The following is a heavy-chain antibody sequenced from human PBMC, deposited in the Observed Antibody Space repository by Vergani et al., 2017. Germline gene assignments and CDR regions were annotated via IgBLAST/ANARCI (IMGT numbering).Heavy chain of an antibody. CDR3: ARDPDYYDSSGYSAANI. CDR1: GGSFSGYY. D-gene: IGHD3-22*01. V-gene: IGHV4-34*01. J-gene: IGHJ3*02. CDR2: INHSGST. Sequence: QVQLQQWGAGLLKPSETLSLTCAVYGGSFSGYYWSWIRQPPGKGLEWIGEINHSGSTNYNPSLKSRVTISVDTSKNQFSLKLSSVTAADTAVYYCARDPDYYDSSGYSAANIWGQGTMVTVSS.